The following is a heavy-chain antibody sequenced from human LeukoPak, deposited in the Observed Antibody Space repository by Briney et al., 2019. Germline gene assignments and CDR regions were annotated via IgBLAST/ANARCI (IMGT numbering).Heavy chain of an antibody. CDR3: ATSPGYCSSTSCYTAAPYDAFDI. Sequence: SETLSLTCTVSGGSIRSYYWSWIRQPPGKGLEWIGYIYYSGSTNYNPSLKSRVTISVDTSKNQFSLKLSSVTAADTAVYYCATSPGYCSSTSCYTAAPYDAFDIWGQGTMVTVSS. V-gene: IGHV4-59*01. CDR2: IYYSGST. CDR1: GGSIRSYY. J-gene: IGHJ3*02. D-gene: IGHD2-2*02.